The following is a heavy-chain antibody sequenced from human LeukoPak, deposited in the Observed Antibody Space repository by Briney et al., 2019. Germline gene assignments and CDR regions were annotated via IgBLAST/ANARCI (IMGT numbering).Heavy chain of an antibody. J-gene: IGHJ4*02. V-gene: IGHV3-23*01. D-gene: IGHD1-1*01. CDR2: ISGSGGST. CDR1: GFSFSSYA. Sequence: GGSLRLSCAASGFSFSSYAMSWVRQAPGKGLEGVSAISGSGGSTYYADSAKGRFTISRDNSKNTLYLQMNSLRAEDTAVYYCAKRGDWNDFDYWGQGTLVTVSS. CDR3: AKRGDWNDFDY.